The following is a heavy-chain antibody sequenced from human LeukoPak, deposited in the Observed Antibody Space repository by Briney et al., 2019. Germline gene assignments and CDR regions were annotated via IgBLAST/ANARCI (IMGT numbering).Heavy chain of an antibody. V-gene: IGHV4-59*01. CDR1: GGSISSYY. Sequence: SETLSLTCTVSGGSISSYYWSWIRQPPGKGLEWIGYIFYSGSTNYNPSLKSRVTISVDTSKIQFSLKLSSVTAADTAVYYCARAVGYYYDSSGTGDAFDIWGQGTMVTVSS. J-gene: IGHJ3*02. D-gene: IGHD3-22*01. CDR2: IFYSGST. CDR3: ARAVGYYYDSSGTGDAFDI.